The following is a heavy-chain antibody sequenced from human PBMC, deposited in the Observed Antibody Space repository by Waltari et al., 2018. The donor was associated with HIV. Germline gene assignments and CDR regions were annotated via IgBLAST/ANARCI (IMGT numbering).Heavy chain of an antibody. D-gene: IGHD3-22*01. CDR2: IGYCGCNK. CDR3: ARGGYYYDISGYYHY. J-gene: IGHJ4*02. CDR1: GFTFSNFA. V-gene: IGHV3-33*01. Sequence: QVQLVESGGGVVQPGRSLRLSCAASGFTFSNFAMHWVRQAPGKGVGGGAVIGYCGCNKYYADSMKGRFNISREKSQNTLYLKMNSLRVEDTAVYYCARGGYYYDISGYYHYWGQGTLVTVSS.